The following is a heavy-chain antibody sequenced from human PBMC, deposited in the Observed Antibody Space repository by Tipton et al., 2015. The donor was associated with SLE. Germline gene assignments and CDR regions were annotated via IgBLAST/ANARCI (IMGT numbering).Heavy chain of an antibody. V-gene: IGHV4-59*08. CDR3: ARHVGVAYYYAMDV. J-gene: IGHJ6*02. D-gene: IGHD2-15*01. CDR2: LSCSGST. Sequence: TLSLTCTVSGGSLSSYYWSWIRQSPEKGLEWIGYLSCSGSTNYNPSLESRVTISVDTSKNQFSLKLSSVTAADTAMYYCARHVGVAYYYAMDVWGQGTTVVISS. CDR1: GGSLSSYY.